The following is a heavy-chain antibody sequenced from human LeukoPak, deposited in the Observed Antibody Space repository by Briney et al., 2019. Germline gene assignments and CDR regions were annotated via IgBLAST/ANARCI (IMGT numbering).Heavy chain of an antibody. V-gene: IGHV3-43*01. J-gene: IGHJ4*02. CDR1: GFTFEDYT. CDR2: ISWDGTT. CDR3: VKDLSFESSGHVFEY. D-gene: IGHD6-19*01. Sequence: GGSLRLSCAASGFTFEDYTMHWVRQAPGKTLEWVSLISWDGTTYYTDSVKGRFTMSRDNSKDSLYLQMDTLRSEDTAFYYCVKDLSFESSGHVFEYWGQGTLVTVSS.